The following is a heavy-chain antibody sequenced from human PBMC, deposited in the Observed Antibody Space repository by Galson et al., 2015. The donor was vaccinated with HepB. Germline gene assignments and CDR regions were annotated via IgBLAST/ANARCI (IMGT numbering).Heavy chain of an antibody. CDR1: EFTVASNY. CDR2: IYTDGST. J-gene: IGHJ4*02. CDR3: ARWMELSHFGY. V-gene: IGHV3-53*01. Sequence: SLRLSCAASEFTVASNYMSWVRQAPGKGLEWVSLIYTDGSTYYADSVKGRFTISSDISKDMVYLQMSGLRAEDTAVYHCARWMELSHFGYWGQGTLVTVSS. D-gene: IGHD1-7*01.